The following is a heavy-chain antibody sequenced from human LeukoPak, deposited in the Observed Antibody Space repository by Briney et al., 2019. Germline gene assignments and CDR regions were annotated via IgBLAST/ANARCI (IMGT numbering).Heavy chain of an antibody. CDR2: IIPILGIA. Sequence: SVKVSCKASGGTFSSYAISWVRQAPGQGLEWMGRIIPILGIANYAQKFQGRVTMTEDTSTDTAYMELSSLRSEDTAVYYCATAGYVWGSYRYYYFDYWGQGTLVTVSS. CDR1: GGTFSSYA. CDR3: ATAGYVWGSYRYYYFDY. V-gene: IGHV1-69*04. D-gene: IGHD3-16*02. J-gene: IGHJ4*02.